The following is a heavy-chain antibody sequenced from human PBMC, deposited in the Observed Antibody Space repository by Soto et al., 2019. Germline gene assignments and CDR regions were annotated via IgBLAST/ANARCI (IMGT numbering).Heavy chain of an antibody. J-gene: IGHJ4*02. D-gene: IGHD1-26*01. Sequence: EVQLLESGGGLVQPGGSLRLSCAASGFTFSSYAMSWVRQAPGKGLERVSVISGSGDSTYYADSVKGRFTISRDNSKNTLYLQMNSLIAEDTAVYYCARRGSGSYFDYWGQGTLVTVSS. CDR3: ARRGSGSYFDY. CDR1: GFTFSSYA. V-gene: IGHV3-23*01. CDR2: ISGSGDST.